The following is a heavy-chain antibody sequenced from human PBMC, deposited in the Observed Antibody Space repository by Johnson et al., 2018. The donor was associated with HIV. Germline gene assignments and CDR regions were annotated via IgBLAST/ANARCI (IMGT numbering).Heavy chain of an antibody. D-gene: IGHD2-8*02. V-gene: IGHV3-11*04. J-gene: IGHJ3*02. CDR2: ISSSGRTT. Sequence: QVQLVESGGGLVKAGGSLRLSCAASGFTFSDHYMTWIRQAPGKGLECISSISSSGRTTYYADSVKGRFTISRDNSKNTLYLQINSLRPEDTAVYYCAKLYCTGGVCYTDAILYDAFDIWGQGTMVTVSS. CDR3: AKLYCTGGVCYTDAILYDAFDI. CDR1: GFTFSDHY.